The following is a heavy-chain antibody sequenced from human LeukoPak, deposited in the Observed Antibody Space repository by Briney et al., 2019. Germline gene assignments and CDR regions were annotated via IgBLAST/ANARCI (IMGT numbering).Heavy chain of an antibody. CDR2: IYYSGST. D-gene: IGHD6-19*01. CDR3: ARQARGRSSDYYMDV. Sequence: PSETLSLTCTVSGGSISSSNYYWGWIRQPPGKGLEWMGSIYYSGSTYYNPSLKSRVTISVDTSKNQFSLKVRAVTAADTAVFYCARQARGRSSDYYMDVWGKGTTVTISS. CDR1: GGSISSSNYY. J-gene: IGHJ6*03. V-gene: IGHV4-39*01.